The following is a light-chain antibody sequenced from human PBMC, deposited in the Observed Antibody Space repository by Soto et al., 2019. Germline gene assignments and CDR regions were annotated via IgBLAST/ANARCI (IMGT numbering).Light chain of an antibody. CDR1: QSISNW. Sequence: DIQMTQSPSTLPASVGDRVTITCRASQSISNWLAWYQQKPGKAPNLLIYDASNLESVVPSRFSGSRSGTKFTLTTSSLQPDDFATYYCQQYNSYPGTFGQGTKVEIK. J-gene: IGKJ1*01. CDR3: QQYNSYPGT. CDR2: DAS. V-gene: IGKV1-5*01.